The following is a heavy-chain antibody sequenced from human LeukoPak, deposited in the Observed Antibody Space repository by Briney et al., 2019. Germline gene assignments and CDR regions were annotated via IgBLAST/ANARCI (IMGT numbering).Heavy chain of an antibody. Sequence: SETLSLTCTVSGGSISSYYWSWIRQPPGKGLEWIGYIYYSGSTNYNYNPSLKSRVTISVDTSKNQLFLKLSSVTAVDTAVYYCAREVTTVTPYDGFDIWGQGTMVTGSS. D-gene: IGHD4-17*01. V-gene: IGHV4-59*01. CDR2: IYYSGSTNY. CDR3: AREVTTVTPYDGFDI. CDR1: GGSISSYY. J-gene: IGHJ3*02.